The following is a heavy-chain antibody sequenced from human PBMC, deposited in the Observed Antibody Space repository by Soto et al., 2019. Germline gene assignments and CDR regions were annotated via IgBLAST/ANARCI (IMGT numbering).Heavy chain of an antibody. J-gene: IGHJ4*02. V-gene: IGHV4-31*02. Sequence: GGSISSGGYYWSWIRQPPGKGLEWIGYIYYSGSTYYNPSLKSRVTISVDTSKNQFSLKLSSVTAADTAVYYCARSSTSANYFDYWGQGTLVTVSS. CDR1: GGSISSGGYY. CDR3: ARSSTSANYFDY. CDR2: IYYSGST. D-gene: IGHD2-2*01.